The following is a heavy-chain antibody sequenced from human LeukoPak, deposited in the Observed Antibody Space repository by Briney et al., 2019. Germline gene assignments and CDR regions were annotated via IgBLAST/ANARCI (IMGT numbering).Heavy chain of an antibody. V-gene: IGHV3-23*01. CDR3: AKGRGHVLRYFDWLLDY. D-gene: IGHD3-9*01. Sequence: AGGSLRLSCAASGFTFSSYAMSWVRQAPGKGLEWVSAISGSGGGTYYADSVKGRFTISRDNSKNTLYLQMNSLRAEDTAVYYCAKGRGHVLRYFDWLLDYWGQGTLVTVSS. CDR1: GFTFSSYA. J-gene: IGHJ4*02. CDR2: ISGSGGGT.